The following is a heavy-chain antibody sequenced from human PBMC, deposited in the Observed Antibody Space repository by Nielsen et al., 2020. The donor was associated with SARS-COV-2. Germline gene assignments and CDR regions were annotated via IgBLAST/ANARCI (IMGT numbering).Heavy chain of an antibody. V-gene: IGHV1-2*02. CDR2: IKPKSGGT. Sequence: ASVKVSCKASGYTFTGYYIHWVRQAPGQGLEWMGWIKPKSGGTKYAQKFQGRVTMTRDTSMSTAYMELSRLRSDDTAVYYCARGLPGYTSGWDSWGQGTLVIVSS. D-gene: IGHD6-19*01. J-gene: IGHJ4*02. CDR3: ARGLPGYTSGWDS. CDR1: GYTFTGYY.